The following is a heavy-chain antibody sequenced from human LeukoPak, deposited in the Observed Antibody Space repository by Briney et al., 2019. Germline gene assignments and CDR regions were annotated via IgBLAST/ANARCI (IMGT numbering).Heavy chain of an antibody. CDR3: ARHESPGGATIH. CDR1: GYSISSGYY. CDR2: IYHSGST. D-gene: IGHD1-26*01. J-gene: IGHJ4*02. Sequence: KPSETLSLTCAVSGYSISSGYYWGWVRQPPRKGLEWIGSIYHSGSTYYNPSLKSRVTISVDTSKNQFSLKLSSVTAADTAVYYCARHESPGGATIHWGQGTLVTVSS. V-gene: IGHV4-38-2*01.